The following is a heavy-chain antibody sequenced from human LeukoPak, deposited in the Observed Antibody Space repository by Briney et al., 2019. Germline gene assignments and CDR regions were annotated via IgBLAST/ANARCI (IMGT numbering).Heavy chain of an antibody. CDR2: IHPIDSET. CDR3: ATWTYSHWFDY. D-gene: IGHD1-7*01. Sequence: GESLKISCKSSIYRFNNFWIGWVRQRPGKGLEWMGNIHPIDSETMYSPSFEGQVTISADKSITTAYLQWSSLGASDTAIYYCATWTYSHWFDYWGLGTLVTVSS. J-gene: IGHJ4*02. CDR1: IYRFNNFW. V-gene: IGHV5-51*01.